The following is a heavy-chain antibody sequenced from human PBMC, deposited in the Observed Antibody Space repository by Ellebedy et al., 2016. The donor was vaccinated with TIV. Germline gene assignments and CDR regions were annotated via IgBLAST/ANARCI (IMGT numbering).Heavy chain of an antibody. V-gene: IGHV3-30*02. CDR1: GFTFSDFG. Sequence: GESLKISCAASGFTFSDFGMHWVRQAPGKGLEWVTFIQYDGTNKYYTDSVKGRFTISRDNPKNTLYLEMNSLRVEDTAVYYCAKDQVDYWGQGTLVTVSS. CDR3: AKDQVDY. CDR2: IQYDGTNK. J-gene: IGHJ4*02.